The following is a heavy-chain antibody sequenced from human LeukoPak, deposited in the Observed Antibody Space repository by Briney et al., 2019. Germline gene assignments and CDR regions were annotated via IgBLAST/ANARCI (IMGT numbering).Heavy chain of an antibody. D-gene: IGHD6-13*01. J-gene: IGHJ4*02. CDR3: ARGGSYSSSHRGLDY. Sequence: SETLPLTCTVSGGSISSSSYYWGWIRQPPGKGLERIGSIYYSGSTYYNPSLKSRVTISVDTSKNQFSLKLSSVTAADTAVYYCARGGSYSSSHRGLDYWGQGTLVTVSS. CDR1: GGSISSSSYY. V-gene: IGHV4-39*01. CDR2: IYYSGST.